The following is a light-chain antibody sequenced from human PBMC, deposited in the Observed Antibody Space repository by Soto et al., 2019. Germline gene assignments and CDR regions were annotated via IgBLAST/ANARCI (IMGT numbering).Light chain of an antibody. J-gene: IGKJ1*01. V-gene: IGKV1-5*03. Sequence: EIEMTQSPSTLSASLGDRVTITCRASESISRWLAWYQQKPGKVPKLLIYQASSLESGVPSRFSGSGSGTEFTLTISSLQTEDFATYYCQLYSVYSSWTFGQGTKVDNK. CDR2: QAS. CDR3: QLYSVYSSWT. CDR1: ESISRW.